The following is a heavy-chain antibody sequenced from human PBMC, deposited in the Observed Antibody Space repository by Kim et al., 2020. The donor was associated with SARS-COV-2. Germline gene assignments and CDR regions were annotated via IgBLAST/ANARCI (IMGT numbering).Heavy chain of an antibody. J-gene: IGHJ4*02. Sequence: SETLSLTCTVSGGSISSSSNYWGWIRQPPGKGLEWIGTIYYSGSTYYNPSLKSRVTISVDTSKNQFSLKLSSVTAADTAVYYCARRLITAMVDYFDYWGQGTLVTVSS. V-gene: IGHV4-39*01. CDR2: IYYSGST. D-gene: IGHD5-18*01. CDR3: ARRLITAMVDYFDY. CDR1: GGSISSSSNY.